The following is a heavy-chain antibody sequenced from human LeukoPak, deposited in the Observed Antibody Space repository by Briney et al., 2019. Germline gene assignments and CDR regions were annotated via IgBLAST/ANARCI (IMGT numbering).Heavy chain of an antibody. CDR2: VYYSGSA. J-gene: IGHJ6*03. D-gene: IGHD3-3*01. CDR3: ARGYYDFRSGYIGNYYYYMDV. CDR1: GGSISTYY. Sequence: SETLSLTCTVSGGSISTYYWNWIRQTPEKGLEWIGFVYYSGSANYNSSLKSRVTISVGKSKNQFSLQLRTATTADTAVYYCARGYYDFRSGYIGNYYYYMDVWGKGTTVTVSS. V-gene: IGHV4-59*01.